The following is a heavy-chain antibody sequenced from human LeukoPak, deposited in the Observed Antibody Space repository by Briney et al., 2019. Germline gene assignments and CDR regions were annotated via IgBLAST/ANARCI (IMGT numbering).Heavy chain of an antibody. CDR1: KFTFSHYG. J-gene: IGHJ4*02. V-gene: IGHV3-30*18. CDR2: ISSDGSIK. D-gene: IGHD3-3*01. Sequence: TGGSLRLSCTASKFTFSHYGMQWVRQAPGKGLEWVAAISSDGSIKVYADSVKGRFTLSRDNSINTVDLQMNSLRAEDTAVYYCVKEYHSRGFGAYFDYWGQGTLVTVSS. CDR3: VKEYHSRGFGAYFDY.